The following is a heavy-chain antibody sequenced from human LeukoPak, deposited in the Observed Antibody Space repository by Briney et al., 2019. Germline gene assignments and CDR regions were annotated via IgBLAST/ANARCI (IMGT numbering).Heavy chain of an antibody. D-gene: IGHD2-2*01. V-gene: IGHV1-2*02. CDR3: AVKMGYCSSSRCLIGFDY. CDR1: GYTLNGYY. Sequence: ASVKVSCKASGYTLNGYYMHWVRQAPGQGLEWMGWINPNTGGTDYTQKFQVRVTMTRDTSISTAYMELSRLRSDDAAVYYCAVKMGYCSSSRCLIGFDYWGQGTLVTVSS. J-gene: IGHJ4*02. CDR2: INPNTGGT.